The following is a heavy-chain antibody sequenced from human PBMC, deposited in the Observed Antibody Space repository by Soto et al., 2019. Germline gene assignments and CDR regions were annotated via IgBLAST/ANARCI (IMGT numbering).Heavy chain of an antibody. J-gene: IGHJ5*02. CDR3: ARVGYHSSDYLSKWFDP. CDR1: GDSVRSGIYY. V-gene: IGHV4-61*01. CDR2: IDYSGRT. D-gene: IGHD3-22*01. Sequence: QVQLQESGPGLVKPSETLSLTCTVSGDSVRSGIYYWSWIRQPPGKRLELIGFIDYSGRTNHNPSLKSRVTISIDTSNNQFSLKLKSVTAADTAVYYCARVGYHSSDYLSKWFDPWGQGTLVTVSS.